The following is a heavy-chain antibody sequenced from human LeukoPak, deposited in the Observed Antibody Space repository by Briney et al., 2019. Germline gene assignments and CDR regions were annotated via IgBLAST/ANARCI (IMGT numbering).Heavy chain of an antibody. CDR3: ARDRPYASGPGSRYYYYGMDV. V-gene: IGHV3-33*01. Sequence: GRSLRLSCAASGFTFSSYGMHWVRQAPGKGLEWVAVIWYDGSNKYYAGSVKGRFTISRDNSKNTLYLQMNSLRAEDTAVYYCARDRPYASGPGSRYYYYGMDVWGQGTTVTVSS. J-gene: IGHJ6*02. CDR2: IWYDGSNK. CDR1: GFTFSSYG. D-gene: IGHD2-2*01.